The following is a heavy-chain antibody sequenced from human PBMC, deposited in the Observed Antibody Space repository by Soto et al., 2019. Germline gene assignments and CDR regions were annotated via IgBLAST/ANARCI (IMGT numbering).Heavy chain of an antibody. Sequence: EVQLLESGGGLIQPGGSMRLSCAASKFTFTTSAMSWVRQAPGKGLEWVSAISSSGATTYYADSVKGRFTISRDNSKNTLDLQINSLRAEDTAVYYCAKGPTIFGVVIAFEYYYGMDVWGQGTTVTVSS. J-gene: IGHJ6*02. V-gene: IGHV3-23*01. D-gene: IGHD3-3*01. CDR1: KFTFTTSA. CDR3: AKGPTIFGVVIAFEYYYGMDV. CDR2: ISSSGATT.